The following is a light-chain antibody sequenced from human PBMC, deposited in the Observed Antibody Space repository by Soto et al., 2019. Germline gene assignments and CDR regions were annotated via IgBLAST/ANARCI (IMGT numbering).Light chain of an antibody. J-gene: IGKJ4*01. CDR1: RSISSF. Sequence: EIVLTQSPATLSLSPGERATLSCRAGRSISSFLAWYQQKPGQAPRLLLYDTFNRATGIPARFSGSGSGTDFTLTISGLEPEDFAVYYCQQRANWPPLTVGGGTKVEI. V-gene: IGKV3-11*01. CDR2: DTF. CDR3: QQRANWPPLT.